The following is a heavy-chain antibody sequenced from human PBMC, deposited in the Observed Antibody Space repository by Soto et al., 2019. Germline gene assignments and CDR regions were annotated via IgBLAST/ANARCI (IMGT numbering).Heavy chain of an antibody. CDR2: ISSSGSTR. Sequence: LRLSCAGTGFTFRSYEMNWVRQAPGKGLEWLSYISSSGSTRNYADSLKGRFTISRDNARNSLYLQMNSLRAEDTAVYYCAVTTYYDNSGPYYFDYWGQGILVTVSS. J-gene: IGHJ4*02. D-gene: IGHD3-22*01. CDR3: AVTTYYDNSGPYYFDY. V-gene: IGHV3-48*03. CDR1: GFTFRSYE.